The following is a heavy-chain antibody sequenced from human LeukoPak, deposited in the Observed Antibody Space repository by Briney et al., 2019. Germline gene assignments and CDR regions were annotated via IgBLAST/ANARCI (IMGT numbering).Heavy chain of an antibody. V-gene: IGHV4-59*08. CDR3: ARKTYCSGGRCYGENWFDP. D-gene: IGHD2-15*01. CDR1: GGSINGYH. J-gene: IGHJ5*02. Sequence: SETLSLTCTVTGGSINGYHWNWIRQSPGKGLEWISNIFYTGNTDYNPSLKSRVTISINTSKNEISLILRSVTAADTAVYYCARKTYCSGGRCYGENWFDPWGQGILVTVSS. CDR2: IFYTGNT.